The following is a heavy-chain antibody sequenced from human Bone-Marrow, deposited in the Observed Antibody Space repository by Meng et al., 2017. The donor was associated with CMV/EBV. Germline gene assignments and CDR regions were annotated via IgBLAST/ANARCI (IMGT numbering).Heavy chain of an antibody. J-gene: IGHJ4*02. CDR1: GFTFSSYS. CDR3: AGDGPPYDLYSSGWYGD. V-gene: IGHV3-48*04. D-gene: IGHD6-13*01. CDR2: ISSSSSTI. Sequence: ESLKIPCAASGFTFSSYSMNWVRQAPGKGLEWVSYISSSSSTIYYADSVKGRFTKSRDNAKNSLYKQKNSLRAEDTAVYYCAGDGPPYDLYSSGWYGDWGQGTPVTVSS.